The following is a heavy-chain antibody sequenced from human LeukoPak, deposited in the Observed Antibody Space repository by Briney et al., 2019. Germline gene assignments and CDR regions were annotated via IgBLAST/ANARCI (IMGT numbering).Heavy chain of an antibody. V-gene: IGHV3-23*01. D-gene: IGHD3-22*01. J-gene: IGHJ4*02. CDR2: ISGSGGST. Sequence: GGSLRLSCAASGFTFGSYWMSWVRQAPGKGLEWVSAISGSGGSTYYADSVKGRFTISRDNSKNTLYLQMNSLRAEDTAVYYCAKDGGYYYDSSDHWGQGTLVTVSS. CDR3: AKDGGYYYDSSDH. CDR1: GFTFGSYW.